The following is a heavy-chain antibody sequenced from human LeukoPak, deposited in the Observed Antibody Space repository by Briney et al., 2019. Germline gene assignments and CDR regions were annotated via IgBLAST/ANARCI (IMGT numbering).Heavy chain of an antibody. CDR2: ISAYNGNT. D-gene: IGHD3-10*01. CDR1: GYTFTSYG. Sequence: ASVKVSCKASGYTFTSYGISWVRQAPGQGLEWMGWISAYNGNTNYAQKLQGRVTTTTDTSTSTAYMELRSLRSDDTAVYYCARDGLWFGELSPLSFDYWGQGTLVTVSS. J-gene: IGHJ4*02. V-gene: IGHV1-18*01. CDR3: ARDGLWFGELSPLSFDY.